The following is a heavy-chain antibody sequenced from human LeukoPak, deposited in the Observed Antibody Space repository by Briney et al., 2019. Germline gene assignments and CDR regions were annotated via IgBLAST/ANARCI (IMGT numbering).Heavy chain of an antibody. CDR2: ITRSSSYI. Sequence: GGSLRLSCAASGFTFSSYSMNWVRQAPGKGLEWVSAITRSSSYIYYADSVKGRFTISRDNAQNSLYLQMNSLRADDTAVYYCVRDTSSWGQGTLATVSS. CDR1: GFTFSSYS. J-gene: IGHJ4*02. V-gene: IGHV3-21*01. CDR3: VRDTSS.